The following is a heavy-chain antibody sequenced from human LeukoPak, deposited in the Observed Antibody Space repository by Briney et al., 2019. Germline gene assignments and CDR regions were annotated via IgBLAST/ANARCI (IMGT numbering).Heavy chain of an antibody. CDR2: TYYRSKWYI. D-gene: IGHD1-14*01. CDR3: ARTNRRYFDY. CDR1: GDSVSSHSAA. Sequence: SQTLSLTCAISGDSVSSHSAAWSWIRQSPSGGLEWLGRTYYRSKWYIDYAVSVKSRITINPDTSKNQFSLQLNSVIPEDTAGYYCARTNRRYFDYWGQGTLVIVSS. V-gene: IGHV6-1*01. J-gene: IGHJ4*02.